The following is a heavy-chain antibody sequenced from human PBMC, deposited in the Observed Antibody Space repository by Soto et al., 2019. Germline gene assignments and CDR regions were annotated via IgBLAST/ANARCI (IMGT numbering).Heavy chain of an antibody. CDR1: GGSISSSSYY. V-gene: IGHV4-39*01. CDR3: ASQIAARPPSDY. J-gene: IGHJ4*02. D-gene: IGHD6-6*01. Sequence: SETLSLTCTVSGGSISSSSYYWGWIRQPPGKGLEWIGSIYYSGSTYYNPSLKSRVTIPVDTSKNQFSLKLSSVTAADTAVYYCASQIAARPPSDYWGQGTLVTVSS. CDR2: IYYSGST.